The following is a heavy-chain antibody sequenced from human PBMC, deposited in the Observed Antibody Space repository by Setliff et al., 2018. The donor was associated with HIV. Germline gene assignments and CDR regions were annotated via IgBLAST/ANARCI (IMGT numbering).Heavy chain of an antibody. CDR3: ASTYYYDSLHFRD. Sequence: SETLSLTCTVSGGSISSHYWSWIRQPPGKGLEWIGYIYYSGSTNYNPSLKSRVTISVDTSKNQFSLKLSSVTAADTAVYYCASTYYYDSLHFRDWGQGTLVTVSS. J-gene: IGHJ1*01. D-gene: IGHD3-22*01. CDR2: IYYSGST. CDR1: GGSISSHY. V-gene: IGHV4-59*11.